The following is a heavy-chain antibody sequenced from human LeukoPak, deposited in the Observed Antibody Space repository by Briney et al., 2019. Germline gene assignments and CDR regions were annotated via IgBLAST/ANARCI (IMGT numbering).Heavy chain of an antibody. CDR1: GGSISSSSYY. CDR2: IYYSGST. Sequence: SETLSLTCTVAGGSISSSSYYWARIRQPPGKGLEWIGSIYYSGSTYYNPSLKSRVTISVDTSKNQFSLKLSSVTAADTAVFYCARVGYCSGGSCYSYPVYFDYWGQGTLVTVSS. V-gene: IGHV4-39*07. J-gene: IGHJ4*02. CDR3: ARVGYCSGGSCYSYPVYFDY. D-gene: IGHD2-15*01.